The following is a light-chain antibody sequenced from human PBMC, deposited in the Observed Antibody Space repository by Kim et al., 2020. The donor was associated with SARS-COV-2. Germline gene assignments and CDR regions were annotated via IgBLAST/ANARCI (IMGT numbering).Light chain of an antibody. CDR2: DAS. J-gene: IGKJ1*01. CDR1: QSINTY. Sequence: DIQMTQSPSSLSASVGDRVTVTCRASQSINTYLSWYQQKPGRAPNLLLYDASTLQGGVPSRFSGSGSGTDFTLTISSLQPEDSATSYCQQRYSIHRPFGQGTKLDIK. V-gene: IGKV1-39*01. CDR3: QQRYSIHRP.